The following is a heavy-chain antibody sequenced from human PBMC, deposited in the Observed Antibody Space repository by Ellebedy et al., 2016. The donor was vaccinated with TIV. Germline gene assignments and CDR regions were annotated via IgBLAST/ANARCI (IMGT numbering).Heavy chain of an antibody. CDR3: ARLGPTIYDY. CDR2: ISSSGSTI. D-gene: IGHD2-2*01. V-gene: IGHV3-48*03. CDR1: GFTFSSYE. Sequence: GGSLRLSCAASGFTFSSYEMNWVRQAPGKGLEWVSYISSSGSTIYYADSVKGRFTISRDNAKNSLYLQMNSLRAEDTAVYYCARLGPTIYDYWGQGTLVTVSS. J-gene: IGHJ4*02.